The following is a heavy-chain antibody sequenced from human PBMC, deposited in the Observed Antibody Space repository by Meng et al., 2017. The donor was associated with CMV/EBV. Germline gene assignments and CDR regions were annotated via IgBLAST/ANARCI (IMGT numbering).Heavy chain of an antibody. D-gene: IGHD2-2*01. J-gene: IGHJ6*02. CDR2: ISSSSSYI. Sequence: GESLKISCAASGFTFSSYSMNWVRQAPGKGLEWVSSISSSSSYIYYADSVKGRFSISRDNAKNSLYLPMNSLRAEDTAVYYCARDKRYCSSTSCYRVYYGMDVWGQGTTVTVSS. CDR3: ARDKRYCSSTSCYRVYYGMDV. CDR1: GFTFSSYS. V-gene: IGHV3-21*01.